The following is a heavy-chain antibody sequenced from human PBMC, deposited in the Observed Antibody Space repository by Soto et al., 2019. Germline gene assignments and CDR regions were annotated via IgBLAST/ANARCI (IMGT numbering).Heavy chain of an antibody. CDR3: ARPPYYYGSGSYYDVYYYGMDV. CDR2: ISAYNGNT. V-gene: IGHV1-18*01. J-gene: IGHJ6*02. D-gene: IGHD3-10*01. CDR1: GYTFTSYG. Sequence: ASVKVSCKASGYTFTSYGISWVRQAPGQGLEWMGWISAYNGNTNYAQKLQGRVTMTTDTSTSTAYMELSSLRSEDTAVYYCARPPYYYGSGSYYDVYYYGMDVWGQGTTVTVSS.